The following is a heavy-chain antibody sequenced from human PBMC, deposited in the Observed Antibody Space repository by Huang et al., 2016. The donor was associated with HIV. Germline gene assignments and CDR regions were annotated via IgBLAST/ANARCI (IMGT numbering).Heavy chain of an antibody. Sequence: QVQLEQSGPAVRKPGSSVKVSCQASGGSFSDQIISWVRQAPGQRFEGSGGIIPLFSAPAYAQECKARSTMTADETTATRYRELRGLASEDTAVYYCAMYLRYQYDSRSYWGRYFDDWGQGTLVTVSS. CDR1: GGSFSDQI. CDR3: AMYLRYQYDSRSYWGRYFDD. CDR2: IIPLFSAP. V-gene: IGHV1-69*01. J-gene: IGHJ4*02. D-gene: IGHD3-16*01.